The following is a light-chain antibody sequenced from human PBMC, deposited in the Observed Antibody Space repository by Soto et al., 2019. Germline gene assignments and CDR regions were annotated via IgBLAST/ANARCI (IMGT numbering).Light chain of an antibody. CDR1: QSISRY. V-gene: IGKV1-39*01. CDR2: AVS. J-gene: IGKJ1*01. CDR3: QHYNIYSEA. Sequence: ILMYQSLSSVSASTEDRVTIHCRASQSISRYLNWYQQKPGKAPKLLIYAVSSLQSGVPSRFSGSGSGTDFTLTISSLQPDDFATYYCQHYNIYSEAFGQGTNV.